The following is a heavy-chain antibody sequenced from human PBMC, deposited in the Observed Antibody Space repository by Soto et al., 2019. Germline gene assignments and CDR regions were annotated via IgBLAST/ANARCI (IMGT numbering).Heavy chain of an antibody. J-gene: IGHJ6*03. CDR3: AKASPITIFGVVISSYYMDV. D-gene: IGHD3-3*01. CDR1: GFTFSSYS. CDR2: ISSSSSYI. V-gene: IGHV3-21*04. Sequence: GGSLRLSCAASGFTFSSYSMNWVRQAPGKGLEWVSSISSSSSYIYYADSVKGRFTISRDNSKNTLYLQMNSLRAEDTAVYYCAKASPITIFGVVISSYYMDVWGKGTTVTVSS.